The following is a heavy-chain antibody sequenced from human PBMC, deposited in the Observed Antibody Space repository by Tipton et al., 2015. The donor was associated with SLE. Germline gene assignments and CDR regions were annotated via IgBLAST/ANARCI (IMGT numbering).Heavy chain of an antibody. CDR1: GFTFIDYY. D-gene: IGHD1-26*01. CDR3: ARRATTNSYDY. J-gene: IGHJ4*02. CDR2: ISSSGSTI. V-gene: IGHV3-11*04. Sequence: SLRLSCEGSGFTFIDYYMNWIRQAPGKGLEWVSYISSSGSTIYYADSVKGRFTISRDDSKNMLYLQMGSLRDEDMGVYYCARRATTNSYDYWSRGTLVTVSS.